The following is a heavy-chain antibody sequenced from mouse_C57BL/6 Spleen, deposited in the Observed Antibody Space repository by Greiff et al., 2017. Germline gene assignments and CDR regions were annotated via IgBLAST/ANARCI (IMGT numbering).Heavy chain of an antibody. V-gene: IGHV1-4*01. D-gene: IGHD4-1*01. CDR2: INPSSGYT. Sequence: VQLQQSGAELARPGASVKMSCKASGYTFTSYTMHWVKQRPGQGLEWIGYINPSSGYTKYNQKFKDKATLTADKSSSTAYMQLSSLTSEDSAVYYCGRLGGTHFDYWGQGTTLTVSS. CDR1: GYTFTSYT. J-gene: IGHJ2*01. CDR3: GRLGGTHFDY.